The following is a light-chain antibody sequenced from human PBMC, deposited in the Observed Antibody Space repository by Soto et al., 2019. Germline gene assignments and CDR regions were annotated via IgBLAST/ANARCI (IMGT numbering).Light chain of an antibody. Sequence: QSVLTQPRSVSGSPGQSVTISCTGTSSDVGGYNYVFWYQQHPGKAPKLMIYDVSKRPSGVPDRFSGSKSGNTASLTISGLQAEDEADYYCCSYAGSYVFGTGTKLTVL. CDR2: DVS. V-gene: IGLV2-11*01. J-gene: IGLJ1*01. CDR3: CSYAGSYV. CDR1: SSDVGGYNY.